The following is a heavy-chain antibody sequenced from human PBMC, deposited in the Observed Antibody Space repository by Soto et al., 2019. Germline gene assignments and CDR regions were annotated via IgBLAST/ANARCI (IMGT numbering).Heavy chain of an antibody. Sequence: PGESLKISCKGSGYSFTSYWIGWVRQMPGKGLEWMGIIYPGDSDTRYSPSFQGQVTISADKSISTAYLQWSSLKASDTAMNYYTKPRVAGEGGHGVFDIGAKGTMVPVSS. CDR2: IYPGDSDT. CDR1: GYSFTSYW. V-gene: IGHV5-51*01. D-gene: IGHD6-19*01. J-gene: IGHJ3*02. CDR3: TKPRVAGEGGHGVFDI.